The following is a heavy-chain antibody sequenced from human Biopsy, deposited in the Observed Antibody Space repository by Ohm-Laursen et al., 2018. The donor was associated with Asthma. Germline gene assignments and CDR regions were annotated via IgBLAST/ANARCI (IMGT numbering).Heavy chain of an antibody. CDR1: GYTLTDLS. D-gene: IGHD4-17*01. Sequence: GASVKVSCKISGYTLTDLSMHWVRQAPGQGLEWMGGHDLEEGGTVNARRFQGRVTMTEGTSTDTAYMELSSLSSDDTAVYYCASDFPKDYVRYNFQFWGQGTLVTVSS. V-gene: IGHV1-24*01. CDR3: ASDFPKDYVRYNFQF. CDR2: HDLEEGGT. J-gene: IGHJ4*02.